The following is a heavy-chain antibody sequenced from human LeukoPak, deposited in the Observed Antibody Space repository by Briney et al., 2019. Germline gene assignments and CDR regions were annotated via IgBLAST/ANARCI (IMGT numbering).Heavy chain of an antibody. CDR2: INPNSGDT. CDR3: ARKNYYDTSGRFDC. CDR1: GYTFTGYY. Sequence: ASVKVSCKASGYTFTGYYLHWVRQAPGQGLEWMGWINPNSGDTKYAQKFQGRVTMTRDTSTSTAYMEVRSDDTAVYYCARKNYYDTSGRFDCWGQGTLVTVSS. D-gene: IGHD3-22*01. J-gene: IGHJ4*02. V-gene: IGHV1-2*02.